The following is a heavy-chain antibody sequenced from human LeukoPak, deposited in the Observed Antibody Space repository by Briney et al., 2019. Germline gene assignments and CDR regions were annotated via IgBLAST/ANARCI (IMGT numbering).Heavy chain of an antibody. V-gene: IGHV6-1*01. CDR2: TYYRSKRYN. J-gene: IGHJ4*02. Sequence: SHTLSLTCAISGDSVSSNSAAWNWIRQSPSRGLEWLGRTYYRSKRYNDYAVSVKSRITINPDTSKNQFSLQLNSVTPEDTAVYYCARARDSSGYFLGLDYWGQGTLVTVSS. CDR3: ARARDSSGYFLGLDY. CDR1: GDSVSSNSAA. D-gene: IGHD3-22*01.